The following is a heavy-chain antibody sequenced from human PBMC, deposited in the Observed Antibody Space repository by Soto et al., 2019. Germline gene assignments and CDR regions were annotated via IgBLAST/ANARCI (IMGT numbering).Heavy chain of an antibody. CDR3: AKGRGFYSDNYFDP. D-gene: IGHD3-22*01. CDR1: DDSITNYY. Sequence: LSLTCTVSDDSITNYYLTWIRHPAGKGLEWIGHVYSSGSANYNPSLKSRVTMSLDTSKNQFSLSLKSVTAADTAMYYCAKGRGFYSDNYFDPWGQGTQVTVSS. J-gene: IGHJ5*02. CDR2: VYSSGSA. V-gene: IGHV4-4*07.